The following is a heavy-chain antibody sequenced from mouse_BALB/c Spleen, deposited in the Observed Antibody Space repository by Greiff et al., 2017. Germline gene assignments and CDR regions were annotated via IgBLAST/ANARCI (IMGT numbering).Heavy chain of an antibody. V-gene: IGHV2-9-2*01. CDR3: VRGPLRLAGAMDY. D-gene: IGHD2-2*01. CDR1: GFSLTSYD. Sequence: QVQLQQSGPGLVAPSQSLSITCTVSGFSLTSYDISWIRQPPGKGLEWLGVIWTGGGTNYNSAFMSRLSISKDNSKSQVFLKMNSLQTDDTAIYYCVRGPLRLAGAMDYWGQGTSVTVSS. J-gene: IGHJ4*01. CDR2: IWTGGGT.